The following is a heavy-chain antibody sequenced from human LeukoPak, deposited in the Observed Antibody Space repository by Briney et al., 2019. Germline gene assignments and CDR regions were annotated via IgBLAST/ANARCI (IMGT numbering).Heavy chain of an antibody. V-gene: IGHV4-30-2*01. CDR1: GGSISSGGYS. J-gene: IGHJ4*02. Sequence: TLSLTCAVSGGSISSGGYSWSWIRQPPGKGLEWIGYIYHSGSTYYSPSLKSRVTISVDRSKNQSSLKLSSVTAADTAVYYCARSITISKPLEYYFDYWGQGTLVTVSS. CDR2: IYHSGST. D-gene: IGHD3-9*01. CDR3: ARSITISKPLEYYFDY.